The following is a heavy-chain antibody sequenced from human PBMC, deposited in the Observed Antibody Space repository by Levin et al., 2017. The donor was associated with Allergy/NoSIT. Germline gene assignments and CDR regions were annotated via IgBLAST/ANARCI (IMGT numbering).Heavy chain of an antibody. Sequence: GGSLRLSCAASGFTVSNNYMSWARQAPGKGLDWFSVVYSGGATYFADSVKGRFSISRDSSTNTMYLQMNSLRGEDTAVYFCARGPMGAPVPGPPDAHWGQGTLVTVSS. V-gene: IGHV3-66*01. CDR2: VYSGGAT. CDR1: GFTVSNNY. CDR3: ARGPMGAPVPGPPDAH. J-gene: IGHJ4*02. D-gene: IGHD6-19*01.